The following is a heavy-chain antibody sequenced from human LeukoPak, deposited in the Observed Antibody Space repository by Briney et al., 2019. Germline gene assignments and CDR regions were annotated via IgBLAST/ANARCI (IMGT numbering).Heavy chain of an antibody. CDR1: GFTFSSYS. Sequence: PGGSLRLSCAASGFTFSSYSMNWVRQAPGEGLEWVSGISGSGGSTYYAGSVKGRFTISRDNSKNTLYLQMNSLRAEDTAVYFWATLLGYCSGGSCYSSVNWGQGPPVTVSS. V-gene: IGHV3-23*01. J-gene: IGHJ4*02. D-gene: IGHD2-15*01. CDR3: ATLLGYCSGGSCYSSVN. CDR2: ISGSGGST.